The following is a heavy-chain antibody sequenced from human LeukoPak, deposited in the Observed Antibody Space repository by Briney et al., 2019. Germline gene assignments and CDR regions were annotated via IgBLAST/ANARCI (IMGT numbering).Heavy chain of an antibody. Sequence: PGGSLRLSCAASGFTFSNYGIHWVRQAPGKGLEWVAVIWYDGSNKYYADSVKGRFTISRDNSKNTLYLQMNSLRAEDTAIYYCAKTSRANSAYDSPFDYWGQGTLVTVSS. CDR1: GFTFSNYG. CDR3: AKTSRANSAYDSPFDY. V-gene: IGHV3-33*06. D-gene: IGHD5-12*01. J-gene: IGHJ4*02. CDR2: IWYDGSNK.